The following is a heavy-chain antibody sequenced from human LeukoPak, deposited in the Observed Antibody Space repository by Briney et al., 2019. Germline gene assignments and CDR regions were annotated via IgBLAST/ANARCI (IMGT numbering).Heavy chain of an antibody. D-gene: IGHD4-23*01. V-gene: IGHV3-23*01. CDR3: AKSHFNYGGNPDY. Sequence: PGGSLRLSCAASGFTFSSYAMNWVRQAPGKGLEWVSTISGSGGSTYYADSVKGRFTISRDNSKNTLYLQMNSLRAEDTALYYCAKSHFNYGGNPDYWGQGTLVTVSS. J-gene: IGHJ4*02. CDR2: ISGSGGST. CDR1: GFTFSSYA.